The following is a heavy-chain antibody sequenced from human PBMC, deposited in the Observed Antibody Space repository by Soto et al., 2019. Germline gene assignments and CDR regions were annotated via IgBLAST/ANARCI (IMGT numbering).Heavy chain of an antibody. CDR2: ISFDGTYK. V-gene: IGHV3-30-3*01. D-gene: IGHD6-13*01. CDR3: ARLAYSSSFYWGNGMDV. J-gene: IGHJ6*02. CDR1: GFSFSSYA. Sequence: GSLRLSCAASGFSFSSYAMNWVRQAPGKGLEWVAVISFDGTYKNYVDSVKGRFTISRDNFKNTVSLQMNSLRAEDTAVFYCARLAYSSSFYWGNGMDVWGQGTTVTVSS.